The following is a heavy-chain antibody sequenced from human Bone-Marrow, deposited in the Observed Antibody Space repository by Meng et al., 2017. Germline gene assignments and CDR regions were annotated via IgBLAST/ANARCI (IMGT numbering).Heavy chain of an antibody. CDR1: GGSISSSSYD. D-gene: IGHD3-10*01. CDR3: ARHEWPISFGK. Sequence: QLQLQESCPGLVKPSETLSLTCTVSGGSISSSSYDWGWIRQPPGKGLEWIGTVYYSGNTYYTPSLKSRVTISVDTSRNQFSLNLSSVTAADTAVYYCARHEWPISFGKWGQGTLVTVSS. J-gene: IGHJ4*02. V-gene: IGHV4-39*01. CDR2: VYYSGNT.